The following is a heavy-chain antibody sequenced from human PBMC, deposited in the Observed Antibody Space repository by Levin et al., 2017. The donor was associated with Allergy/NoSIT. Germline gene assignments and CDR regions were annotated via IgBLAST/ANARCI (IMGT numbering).Heavy chain of an antibody. V-gene: IGHV1-2*02. CDR2: INPDSGAS. CDR3: ATLPCHRSCSGGGCYSGGGEDAFDR. J-gene: IGHJ3*01. Sequence: ASVKVSCKASGSTFTDHYVHWVRQAPGQGLEWMGWINPDSGASNYAQNLQGRVTMTRDTSISRAYMEVSGLVSDETAVYYCATLPCHRSCSGGGCYSGGGEDAFDRWGQGTMVTVSS. CDR1: GSTFTDHY. D-gene: IGHD2-15*01.